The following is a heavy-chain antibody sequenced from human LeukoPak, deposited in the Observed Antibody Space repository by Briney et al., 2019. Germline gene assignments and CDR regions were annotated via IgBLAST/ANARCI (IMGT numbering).Heavy chain of an antibody. CDR2: IYSSGST. CDR3: ASRAFSGYCSGGSCQVPYDY. J-gene: IGHJ4*02. CDR1: GGSISSSTYY. D-gene: IGHD2-15*01. Sequence: SESLSLTCTVSGGSISSSTYYWGWIRQPPGKGLEWIGTIYSSGSTYYNPSLKSRVTISVDTSKNQFSLKLNSVTAADTAVYYCASRAFSGYCSGGSCQVPYDYWGQGTLVTVSS. V-gene: IGHV4-39*01.